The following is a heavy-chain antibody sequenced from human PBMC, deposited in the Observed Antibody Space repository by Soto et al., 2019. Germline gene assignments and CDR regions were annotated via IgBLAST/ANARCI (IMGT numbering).Heavy chain of an antibody. J-gene: IGHJ4*02. CDR2: IYYSGST. Sequence: PSETLSLTCTVSGGSISSGDYYWSWIRQPPGKGLEWIGYIYYSGSTYYNPSLKSRVTISVDTSKNQFSLKLSSVTAADTAVYYCARDQGTFNYWDYWGQGTLVTVSS. CDR3: ARDQGTFNYWDY. CDR1: GGSISSGDYY. V-gene: IGHV4-30-4*01.